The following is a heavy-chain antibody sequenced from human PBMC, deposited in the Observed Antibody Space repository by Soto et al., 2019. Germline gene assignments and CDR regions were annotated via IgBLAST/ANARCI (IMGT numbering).Heavy chain of an antibody. J-gene: IGHJ4*02. V-gene: IGHV1-2*04. CDR2: INPNSGGT. Sequence: AASVKVSCKASGYTFTGYYMHWVRQAPGQGLEWMGWINPNSGGTNYAQKFQGWVTMTRDTSISTAYMELSRLRSDDTAVYYCARVYGVFADTAMAGGFDYWGQGTLVTVSS. D-gene: IGHD5-18*01. CDR3: ARVYGVFADTAMAGGFDY. CDR1: GYTFTGYY.